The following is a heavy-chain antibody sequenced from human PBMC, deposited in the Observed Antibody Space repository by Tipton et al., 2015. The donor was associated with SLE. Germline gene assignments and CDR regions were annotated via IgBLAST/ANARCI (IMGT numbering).Heavy chain of an antibody. CDR3: ARDLLTGSDY. CDR2: FIHSETT. V-gene: IGHV4-34*12. CDR1: GASFSDYY. J-gene: IGHJ4*02. D-gene: IGHD7-27*01. Sequence: TLSLTCAVDGASFSDYYWMWVRQPPGKGLEWIGEFIHSETTNYNPSLKSRVTISVDTSKNELSLRMTSVTAADTAVYYCARDLLTGSDYWGQGTLVTVSS.